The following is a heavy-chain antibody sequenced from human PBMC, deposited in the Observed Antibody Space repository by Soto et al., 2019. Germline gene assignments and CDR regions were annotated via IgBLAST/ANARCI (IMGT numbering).Heavy chain of an antibody. CDR2: INPNSGGT. CDR3: ARGLTTMVRGVINLGAFDI. J-gene: IGHJ3*02. V-gene: IGHV1-2*04. D-gene: IGHD3-10*01. CDR1: GYTFTGYY. Sequence: ASVNVSCKASGYTFTGYYMHWVRQAPGQGLEWMGWINPNSGGTNYAQKFQGWVTMTRDTSISTAYMELSRLRSDDTAVYYCARGLTTMVRGVINLGAFDIWGQGTMVTVSS.